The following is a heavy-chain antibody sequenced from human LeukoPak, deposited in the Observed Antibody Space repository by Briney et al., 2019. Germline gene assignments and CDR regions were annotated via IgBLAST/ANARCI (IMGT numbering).Heavy chain of an antibody. V-gene: IGHV4-30-4*01. J-gene: IGHJ5*02. D-gene: IGHD1-26*01. Sequence: SETLFLTCTVSGGSISSGDYYWSWIRQPPGKGLEWIGYIYYSGSTYYNPSLKSRVTISVDTSKNQFSLKLSSVTAADTAVYYCARARVGSWLDPWGQGTLVTVSS. CDR3: ARARVGSWLDP. CDR2: IYYSGST. CDR1: GGSISSGDYY.